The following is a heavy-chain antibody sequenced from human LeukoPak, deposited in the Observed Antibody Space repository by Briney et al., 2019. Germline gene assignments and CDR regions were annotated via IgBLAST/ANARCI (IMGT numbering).Heavy chain of an antibody. CDR1: GFTVSSNY. V-gene: IGHV3-66*01. CDR3: ARDGDIVVVPAAISGYYFDY. CDR2: IYSGGST. D-gene: IGHD2-2*02. Sequence: GGSLRLSCAASGFTVSSNYMSWVRQAPGKGLEWVSVIYSGGSTYYADSVKGRFTISRDNSKNTLYLQMNSLRAEDTAVYYCARDGDIVVVPAAISGYYFDYWGQGTLVTVSS. J-gene: IGHJ4*02.